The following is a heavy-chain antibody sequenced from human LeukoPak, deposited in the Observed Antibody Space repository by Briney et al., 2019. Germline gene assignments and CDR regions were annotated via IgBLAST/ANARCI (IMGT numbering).Heavy chain of an antibody. CDR3: AKDPSGYCSSTSCSYYYYGMDV. V-gene: IGHV3-30*02. D-gene: IGHD2-2*01. J-gene: IGHJ6*02. CDR2: IRYDGSNK. CDR1: GFTFSSYA. Sequence: PGGSVRLSCAASGFTFSSYAMHWVRQAPGKGLEWVAFIRYDGSNKYYTDSVKGRFTISRDNSKNTLYLQMNSLRAEDTAVYYCAKDPSGYCSSTSCSYYYYGMDVWGQGTTVTVSS.